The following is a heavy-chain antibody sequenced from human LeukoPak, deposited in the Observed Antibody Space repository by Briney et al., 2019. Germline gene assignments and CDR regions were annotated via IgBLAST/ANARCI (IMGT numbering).Heavy chain of an antibody. J-gene: IGHJ5*02. CDR3: ARGRYSSSWLQP. D-gene: IGHD6-13*01. Sequence: SETLSLTCAVYGGSFSGYYWSWIRQPPGKGLEWIGEINHSGSTNYNPSLKSRVTISVDTSKNQFSLKLSSVTAADTAVYYRARGRYSSSWLQPWGQGTLVTVSS. V-gene: IGHV4-34*01. CDR1: GGSFSGYY. CDR2: INHSGST.